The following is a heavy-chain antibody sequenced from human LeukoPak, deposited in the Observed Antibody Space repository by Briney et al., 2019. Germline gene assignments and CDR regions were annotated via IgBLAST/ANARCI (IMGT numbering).Heavy chain of an antibody. V-gene: IGHV1-69*05. J-gene: IGHJ3*02. Sequence: GASVKVSCKASGGTFSSYAISWVRQAPGQGLEWMGGIIPIFGTANYAQKFQGRVTITTDESTSTAYMELSSLRSEDTAVYYCARDLTGTRDAFDIWGQGTMVTVSS. CDR3: ARDLTGTRDAFDI. D-gene: IGHD1-20*01. CDR2: IIPIFGTA. CDR1: GGTFSSYA.